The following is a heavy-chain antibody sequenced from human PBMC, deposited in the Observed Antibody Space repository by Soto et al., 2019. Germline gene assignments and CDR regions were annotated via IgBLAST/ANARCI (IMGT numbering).Heavy chain of an antibody. CDR2: ISYDGSNK. D-gene: IGHD2-15*01. J-gene: IGHJ6*02. CDR3: ARGFDIVVVVAAPPYYYGMDV. Sequence: PGGSLRLSCAASGFTFSSYGMHWVRQAPGKGLEWVAVISYDGSNKYYADSVKGRFTISRDNSKNTLYLQMNSLRAEDTAVYYCARGFDIVVVVAAPPYYYGMDVWGQGTTVTV. V-gene: IGHV3-30*03. CDR1: GFTFSSYG.